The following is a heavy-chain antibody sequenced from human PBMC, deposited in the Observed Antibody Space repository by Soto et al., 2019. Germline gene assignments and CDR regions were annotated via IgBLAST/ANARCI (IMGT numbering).Heavy chain of an antibody. V-gene: IGHV1-8*01. CDR2: MNPNSGNT. CDR3: ASISHYTMIGYYYGMDV. J-gene: IGHJ6*02. D-gene: IGHD3-10*02. Sequence: ASVKVSCKASGYTFTSYDINWVRQATGQGLEWMGWMNPNSGNTGYAQKFQGKVTMTRNTSISTAYMELSSLRSEDTAVYYCASISHYTMIGYYYGMDVWGQGTTVTVSS. CDR1: GYTFTSYD.